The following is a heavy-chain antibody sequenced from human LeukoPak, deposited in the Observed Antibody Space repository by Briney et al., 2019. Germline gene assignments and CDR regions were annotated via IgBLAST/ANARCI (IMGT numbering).Heavy chain of an antibody. CDR2: IDPNSGGT. CDR3: ARDFRGYQFYYTDV. J-gene: IGHJ6*03. CDR1: GYTFTGYY. Sequence: ASVKVSCKASGYTFTGYYMHWVRQAPGQGLEWLGWIDPNSGGTNYAPKFQGRVTMTRDTSISTLYMDLSGLTSDDTAIYYCARDFRGYQFYYTDVWGEGTTVTVSS. D-gene: IGHD2-2*01. V-gene: IGHV1-2*02.